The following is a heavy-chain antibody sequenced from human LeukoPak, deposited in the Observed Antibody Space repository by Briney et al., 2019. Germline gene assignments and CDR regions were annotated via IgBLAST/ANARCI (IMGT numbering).Heavy chain of an antibody. D-gene: IGHD2-2*01. CDR3: ARGTDYQLPLLDC. J-gene: IGHJ4*02. V-gene: IGHV1-46*01. CDR1: GYAFTSNY. Sequence: ASVKVSCKAFGYAFTSNYMHWVRQAPGQGPEWMGVISPSGGSTTYAQKFQGRLTMTRDTSTSTVYMELSSLRSEDTAVYYCARGTDYQLPLLDCWGQGTLVTVSS. CDR2: ISPSGGST.